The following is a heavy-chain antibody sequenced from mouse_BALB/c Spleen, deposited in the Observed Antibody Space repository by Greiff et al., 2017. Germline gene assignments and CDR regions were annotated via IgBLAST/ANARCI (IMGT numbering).Heavy chain of an antibody. J-gene: IGHJ4*01. D-gene: IGHD2-10*01. CDR2: IDTSDSYT. CDR3: ARASYGNYPIYYAMDY. V-gene: IGHV1-69*01. CDR1: GYTFTDYW. Sequence: QVQLQQSGAELVMPGASVKMSCKASGYTFTDYWMNWVKQRPGQGLEWIGAIDTSDSYTSYNQKFKGKATLTVDESSSTAYMQLSSLTSEDSAVYYCARASYGNYPIYYAMDYWGQGTSVTVSS.